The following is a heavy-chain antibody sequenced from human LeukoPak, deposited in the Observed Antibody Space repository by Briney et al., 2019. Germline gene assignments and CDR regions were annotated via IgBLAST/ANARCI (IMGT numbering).Heavy chain of an antibody. J-gene: IGHJ4*02. CDR1: GFTFSSYS. CDR3: ARDSNIGVVVY. V-gene: IGHV3-48*04. CDR2: ISSSSSTI. D-gene: IGHD3-22*01. Sequence: GGSLRLSCAASGFTFSSYSMNWVRQAPGKGLEWVSYISSSSSTIYYADSVKGRFTISKDNAKNSLYLQMNSLRAEDTAVYYCARDSNIGVVVYWGQGTLVTVSS.